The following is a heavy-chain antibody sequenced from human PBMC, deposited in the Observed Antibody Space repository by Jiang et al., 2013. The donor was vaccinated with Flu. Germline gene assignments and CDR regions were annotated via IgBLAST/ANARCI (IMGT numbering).Heavy chain of an antibody. CDR1: GYTFTGYY. J-gene: IGHJ4*02. D-gene: IGHD3-16*02. V-gene: IGHV1-2*04. Sequence: SGAEVKKPGASVKVSCKASGYTFTGYYMHWVRQAPGQGLEWMGWINPNSGGTNYAQKFQGWVTMTRDTSISTAYMELSRLRSDDTAVYYCARDRAYYDYVWGSYRYGPGDYWGQGTLVTVSS. CDR2: INPNSGGT. CDR3: ARDRAYYDYVWGSYRYGPGDY.